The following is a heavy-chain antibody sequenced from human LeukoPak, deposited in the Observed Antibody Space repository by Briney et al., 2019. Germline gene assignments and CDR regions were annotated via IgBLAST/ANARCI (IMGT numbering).Heavy chain of an antibody. D-gene: IGHD6-13*01. Sequence: GGSLSLSCAASGFTFSSYWMSWVRQAPGKGLEWVANIKQDGSEKYYVDSVKGRFTISRDNAKNSLYLQMNSLRAEDTAVYYCARDPDIAAAGSAFDIWGQGTMVTVSS. CDR2: IKQDGSEK. V-gene: IGHV3-7*03. CDR3: ARDPDIAAAGSAFDI. CDR1: GFTFSSYW. J-gene: IGHJ3*02.